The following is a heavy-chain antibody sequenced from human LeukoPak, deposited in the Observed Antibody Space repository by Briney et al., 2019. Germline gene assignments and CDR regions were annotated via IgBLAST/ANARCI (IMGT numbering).Heavy chain of an antibody. D-gene: IGHD3-3*01. CDR2: IYYSGST. Sequence: TASETLSLTCTVSGGSISSYYWSWIRQPPGKGLEWIGYIYYSGSTNYNPSLKSRVTISVDTSKNQFSLKLSSVTAADTAVYYCASFPLGVVSSTWGQGTMVTVSS. CDR1: GGSISSYY. V-gene: IGHV4-59*08. CDR3: ASFPLGVVSST. J-gene: IGHJ3*01.